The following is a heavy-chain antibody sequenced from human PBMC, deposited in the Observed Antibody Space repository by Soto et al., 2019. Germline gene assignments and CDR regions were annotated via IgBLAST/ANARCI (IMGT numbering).Heavy chain of an antibody. Sequence: QVQLVQSGAEVKKPGSSVKVSCKASGGTFSSYAISWVRQAPGQGLEWMGGIIPIFGTANYAQKFQGRVKITADKSTSTAYIELSSLRSEXXXXXXCARERGGGYSYGXDYWGQG. CDR2: IIPIFGTA. D-gene: IGHD5-18*01. J-gene: IGHJ4*02. V-gene: IGHV1-69*06. CDR1: GGTFSSYA. CDR3: ARERGGGYSYGXDY.